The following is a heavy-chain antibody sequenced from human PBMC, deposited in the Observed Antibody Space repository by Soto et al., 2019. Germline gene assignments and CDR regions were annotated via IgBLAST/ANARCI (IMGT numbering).Heavy chain of an antibody. V-gene: IGHV3-66*01. CDR1: GLTVSSNY. J-gene: IGHJ4*02. CDR3: ARRREGHLFDY. Sequence: EVQLVESGGGLVQPGGSLRLSCAASGLTVSSNYMSWVRQAPGKGLEWLSVVYSGGTTYYADSVKGRFTIFRDAYKKTLYLQMNSLRAEDTGVYYCARRREGHLFDYWGQGSLVTVSS. D-gene: IGHD2-21*01. CDR2: VYSGGTT.